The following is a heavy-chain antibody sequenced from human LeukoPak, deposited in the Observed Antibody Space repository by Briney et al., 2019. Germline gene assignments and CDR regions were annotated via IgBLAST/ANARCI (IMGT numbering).Heavy chain of an antibody. V-gene: IGHV4-4*07. Sequence: PSETLSLTCTVSGGSISSYYWSWIRQPAGKGLEWIGRIYTSGSTNYNPSLKCRVTMSVDTSKNQFSLKLSSVTAADTAVYYCARGGSTYYYDSSGYHPLGYWGQGTLVTVSS. CDR1: GGSISSYY. CDR3: ARGGSTYYYDSSGYHPLGY. D-gene: IGHD3-22*01. CDR2: IYTSGST. J-gene: IGHJ4*02.